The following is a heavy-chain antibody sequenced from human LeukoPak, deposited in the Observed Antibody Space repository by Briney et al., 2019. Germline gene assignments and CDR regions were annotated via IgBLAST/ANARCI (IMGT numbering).Heavy chain of an antibody. CDR2: INGDGLST. CDR3: VRIADDGFDV. Sequence: GGSLRLTCAASGFTFSNYWLHWVRRAPGKGLVWVSRINGDGLSTSFADSVKGRFTISRDNAKNTLYLQLNSLRADDTAVYFCVRIADDGFDVWGQGTMGTVS. D-gene: IGHD2-15*01. CDR1: GFTFSNYW. J-gene: IGHJ3*01. V-gene: IGHV3-74*01.